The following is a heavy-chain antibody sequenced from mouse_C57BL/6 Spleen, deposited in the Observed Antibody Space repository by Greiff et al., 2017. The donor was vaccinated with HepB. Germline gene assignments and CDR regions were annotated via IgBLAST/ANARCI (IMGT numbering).Heavy chain of an antibody. CDR2: IYPRSGNT. D-gene: IGHD3-2*02. CDR3: ARGSSGYAGFY. J-gene: IGHJ3*01. V-gene: IGHV1-81*01. Sequence: QVQLKESGAELARPGASVKLSCKASGYTFTSYGISWVKQRTGQGLEWIGEIYPRSGNTYYNEKFKGKATLTADKSSSTAYMELRSLTSEDSAVYFCARGSSGYAGFYWGQGTLVTVSA. CDR1: GYTFTSYG.